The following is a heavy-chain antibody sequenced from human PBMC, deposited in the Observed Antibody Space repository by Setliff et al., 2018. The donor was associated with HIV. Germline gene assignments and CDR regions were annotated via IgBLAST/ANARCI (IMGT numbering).Heavy chain of an antibody. D-gene: IGHD6-13*01. Sequence: GGSLRLSCAASRFTFSNYWMNWVRQAPGKGLEWVANLKEDGSEKNYVDSVKGRFTISRDNAKNSLFLQMNSLRVEDTAVYSCTTGRHLLATAATGYWGQGTLVTVSS. J-gene: IGHJ4*02. CDR3: TTGRHLLATAATGY. CDR2: LKEDGSEK. CDR1: RFTFSNYW. V-gene: IGHV3-7*03.